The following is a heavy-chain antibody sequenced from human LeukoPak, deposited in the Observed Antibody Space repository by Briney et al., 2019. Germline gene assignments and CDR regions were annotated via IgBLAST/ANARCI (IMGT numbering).Heavy chain of an antibody. D-gene: IGHD6-6*01. CDR2: ISHTGST. J-gene: IGHJ3*02. Sequence: SETLSLTCTVSGASINGHYWSWVRQSPEKGLEWIGYISHTGSTNYNPFLKSRVTMSVDTSKKQFSLKLSSVTAADTAIYYCARDQMSINALDIWGQGTLVTVSS. CDR3: ARDQMSINALDI. V-gene: IGHV4-59*11. CDR1: GASINGHY.